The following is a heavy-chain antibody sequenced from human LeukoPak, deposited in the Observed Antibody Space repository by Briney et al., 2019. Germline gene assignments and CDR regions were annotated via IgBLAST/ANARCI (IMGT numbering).Heavy chain of an antibody. D-gene: IGHD3-16*01. CDR2: FDPEEGGR. CDR1: GYRLTEVF. J-gene: IGHJ4*02. V-gene: IGHV1-24*01. CDR3: ARDQGIGAAGFDF. Sequence: ASVKVSCKVSGYRLTEVFIHWVRQAPGEGLEWMGGFDPEEGGRLYARKFQGRVTMTEDTSTDTAYMELSTLRFEDTAVYYCARDQGIGAAGFDFWGQGTLVTVSS.